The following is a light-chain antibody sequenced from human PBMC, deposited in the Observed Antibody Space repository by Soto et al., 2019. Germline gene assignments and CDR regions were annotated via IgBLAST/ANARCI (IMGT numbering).Light chain of an antibody. V-gene: IGKV3-15*01. CDR3: QPYNNWPLT. CDR1: QGIRDT. J-gene: IGKJ4*01. CDR2: DTS. Sequence: EVLRRPSPATLSFSPGECATLSCRASQGIRDTLAWYQHKPGQTPRLLIYDTSTRSTGVPTRFSSSRSGAEFTLTIHSLQSEGFAVYYCQPYNNWPLTFGGGPTVDIK.